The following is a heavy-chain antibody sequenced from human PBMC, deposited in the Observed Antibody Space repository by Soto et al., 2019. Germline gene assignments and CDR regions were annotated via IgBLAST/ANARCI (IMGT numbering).Heavy chain of an antibody. V-gene: IGHV3-11*01. Sequence: GESLKISCAASGFTFSDYYMSWIRQAPGKGLEWVSYISSSGRTIYYADTVKGRFTISRDNAKNSLYLQMNSLRAEDTAVYYCARADCSGGSCYYYYYGMDVWGQGTTVTVSS. CDR3: ARADCSGGSCYYYYYGMDV. D-gene: IGHD2-15*01. J-gene: IGHJ6*02. CDR1: GFTFSDYY. CDR2: ISSSGRTI.